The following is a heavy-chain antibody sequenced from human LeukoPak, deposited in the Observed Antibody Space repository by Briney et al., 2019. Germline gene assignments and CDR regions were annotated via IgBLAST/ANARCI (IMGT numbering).Heavy chain of an antibody. J-gene: IGHJ5*02. Sequence: GGSLRLSCAAAGFSFSDYYMRWVRVTPGKGLECVSYISGDGIPIYCADSVKGRFTISRDNAKNPVYLEMNSLRVEDTGRGYGARWERGLDTWAQGPLVTVPS. CDR2: ISGDGIPI. CDR3: ARWERGLDT. D-gene: IGHD1-26*01. CDR1: GFSFSDYY. V-gene: IGHV3-11*04.